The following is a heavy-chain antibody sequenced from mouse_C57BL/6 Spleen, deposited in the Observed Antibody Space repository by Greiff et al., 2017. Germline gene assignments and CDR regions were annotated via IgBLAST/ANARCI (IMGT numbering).Heavy chain of an antibody. D-gene: IGHD2-1*01. CDR1: GYTFTDYY. V-gene: IGHV1-19*01. Sequence: EVQLQQSGPVLVKPGASVKMSCKASGYTFTDYYMNWVKQSHGKSLEWIGVINPYNGGTSYNQKFKGKATLTVDKSSSTAYMELNSLTSEDSAVYYCARGGNPSYWYFDVWGTGTTVTVSS. CDR2: INPYNGGT. CDR3: ARGGNPSYWYFDV. J-gene: IGHJ1*03.